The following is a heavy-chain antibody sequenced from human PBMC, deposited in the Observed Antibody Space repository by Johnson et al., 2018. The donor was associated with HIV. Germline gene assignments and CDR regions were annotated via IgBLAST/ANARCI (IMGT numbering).Heavy chain of an antibody. V-gene: IGHV3-66*01. CDR2: IFTVGDV. Sequence: VQLVESGGGLAQPGGSLRLSCAASGITVSSNYMSWVRQAPGKGLEWVSVIFTVGDVYYAGSVKGRFTISRENAKNSLYLQMNSLRAGDTAVYYCAKSKFISNWYAFDIWGQGTMVAVSS. J-gene: IGHJ3*02. CDR3: AKSKFISNWYAFDI. D-gene: IGHD4-11*01. CDR1: GITVSSNY.